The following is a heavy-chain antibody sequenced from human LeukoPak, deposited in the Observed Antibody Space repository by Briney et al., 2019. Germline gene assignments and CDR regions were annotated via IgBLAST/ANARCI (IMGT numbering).Heavy chain of an antibody. Sequence: PSETLSLTCAVYGGSFSGYYWSWIRQPPGKGLEWIGEINHSGSTNYNPSLKSRVTISVDTSKNQFSLKLSSVTAADTAVYYCARVAAGTAYYYYYYMDVWGKGTTVTVSS. CDR3: ARVAAGTAYYYYYYMDV. CDR1: GGSFSGYY. J-gene: IGHJ6*03. V-gene: IGHV4-34*01. CDR2: INHSGST. D-gene: IGHD6-13*01.